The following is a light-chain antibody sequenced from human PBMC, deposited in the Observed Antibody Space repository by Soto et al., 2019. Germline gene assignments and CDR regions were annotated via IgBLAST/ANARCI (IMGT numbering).Light chain of an antibody. CDR3: QQYGGSPQT. V-gene: IGKV3-20*01. CDR2: GAS. Sequence: EIVLTKSPGTLALSPGAGATLSCRASQSVSKYLAWYQQKPGQAPRLLIYGASSRATGIPDSFSGSGSGTDFTITISRLETEDFAVYYCQQYGGSPQTFGQGTKVEIK. J-gene: IGKJ1*01. CDR1: QSVSKY.